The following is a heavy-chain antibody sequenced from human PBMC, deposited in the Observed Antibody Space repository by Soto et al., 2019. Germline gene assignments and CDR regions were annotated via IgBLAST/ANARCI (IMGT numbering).Heavy chain of an antibody. V-gene: IGHV4-34*01. CDR2: INHSGST. J-gene: IGHJ4*02. CDR3: AMSVVAATWDY. Sequence: SETLSLTCAVYGGSFSGYYWSWIRQPPGKGLEWIGEINHSGSTNYNPSLKSRVTISVDTSKNQFSLKLSSVTAADTAVYYCAMSVVAATWDYWGQGTLVTVSS. D-gene: IGHD2-15*01. CDR1: GGSFSGYY.